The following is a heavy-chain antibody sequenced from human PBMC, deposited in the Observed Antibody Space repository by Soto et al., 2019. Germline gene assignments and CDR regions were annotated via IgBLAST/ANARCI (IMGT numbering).Heavy chain of an antibody. CDR2: INHSGST. Sequence: QVQLQQWGAGLLKPSATLSLTCSVYGGSFSGYSWSWIRQPPGKGLEWIGEINHSGSTKYSPSLKRRVTIAVDTSKNQFSLKLSSVTAADTAVYYCARGQRYFDWLLWAFDYWGQGTLVTVSS. D-gene: IGHD3-9*01. J-gene: IGHJ4*02. CDR1: GGSFSGYS. CDR3: ARGQRYFDWLLWAFDY. V-gene: IGHV4-34*01.